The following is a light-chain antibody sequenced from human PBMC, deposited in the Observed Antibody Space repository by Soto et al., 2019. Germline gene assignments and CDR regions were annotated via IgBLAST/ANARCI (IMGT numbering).Light chain of an antibody. CDR1: QSVSTN. CDR3: QQYNNWPYT. J-gene: IGKJ2*01. Sequence: EIVMTQSPDTLSVSPGERATLSCRASQSVSTNLAWYQQKPGQAPRLLIYGASTRATGIPARFSGRGSGTEFTLTISSLQSEDFAVYHCQQYNNWPYTFGQGNKLAIK. V-gene: IGKV3-15*01. CDR2: GAS.